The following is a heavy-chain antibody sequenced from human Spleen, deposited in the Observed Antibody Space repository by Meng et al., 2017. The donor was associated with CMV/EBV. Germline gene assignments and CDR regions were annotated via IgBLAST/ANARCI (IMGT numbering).Heavy chain of an antibody. CDR3: ARGGVVMYFGP. Sequence: SETLSLTCTVSGDSISSTSYYWGWIRQPPGKGLEWIGSVYYSGSTYYNPSLKSRVTISVDTSKNQFSLKLSSVTAADTAVYYCARGGVVMYFGPWGQGTLVTVSS. V-gene: IGHV4-39*07. CDR1: GDSISSTSYY. D-gene: IGHD3-3*01. J-gene: IGHJ5*02. CDR2: VYYSGST.